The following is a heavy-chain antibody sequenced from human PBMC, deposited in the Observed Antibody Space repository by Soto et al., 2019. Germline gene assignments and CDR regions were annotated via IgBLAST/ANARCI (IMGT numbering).Heavy chain of an antibody. CDR3: VRELGVPGQPNRFVH. Sequence: ASLKLCWQAVGYATPGDYMLWVPQATEQGLEWMGWIDPTNGGTSYPQKFQGRVTMTRDRSITTAYMELYILNSADTAVYFCVRELGVPGQPNRFVHWGQGGLGTVS. CDR1: GYATPGDY. J-gene: IGHJ4*03. D-gene: IGHD3-10*01. CDR2: IDPTNGGT. V-gene: IGHV1-2*02.